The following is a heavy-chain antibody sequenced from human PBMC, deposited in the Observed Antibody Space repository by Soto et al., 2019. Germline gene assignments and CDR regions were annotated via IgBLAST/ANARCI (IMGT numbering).Heavy chain of an antibody. V-gene: IGHV4-4*02. CDR2: IYHSGST. CDR1: GGSISSSNW. J-gene: IGHJ5*02. Sequence: SETLSLTCAVSGGSISSSNWWSWVRQPPGRGLEWIGEIYHSGSTNYNPSLKSRVTISVDKSKNQFSLKLSSVTAADTAVYYCARPKTIGAAAGKGWFDPWGQGTLVTVSS. CDR3: ARPKTIGAAAGKGWFDP. D-gene: IGHD6-13*01.